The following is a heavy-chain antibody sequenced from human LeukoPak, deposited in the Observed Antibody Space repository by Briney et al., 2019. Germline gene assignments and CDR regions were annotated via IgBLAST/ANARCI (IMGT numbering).Heavy chain of an antibody. J-gene: IGHJ2*01. D-gene: IGHD1-7*01. CDR2: ISSDGDNT. CDR1: GFTFSSYA. V-gene: IGHV3-64*01. CDR3: ASSPPTGTTWYFDL. Sequence: GGSLRLSCAASGFTFSSYAMHWVRQAPGKGLEYVSAISSDGDNTYYANSVKGRFIISRDNSKNTLYLQMGSLRAEDMAVYYCASSPPTGTTWYFDLWGRGTLVTVSS.